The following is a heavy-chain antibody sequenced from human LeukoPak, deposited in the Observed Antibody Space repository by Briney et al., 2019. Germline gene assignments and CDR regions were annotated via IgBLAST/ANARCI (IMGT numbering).Heavy chain of an antibody. CDR3: TTDRDVLLWFGESLNFDY. CDR1: GFTFSNAW. CDR2: IKSKTDGCTT. V-gene: IGHV3-15*01. D-gene: IGHD3-10*01. J-gene: IGHJ4*02. Sequence: GGSLRLSCAASGFTFSNAWMSWVRQAPGKGLEWVGRIKSKTDGCTTDYAAAVKGRFTIAREDSKNTLYLQMNSLKTEDTAVYYCTTDRDVLLWFGESLNFDYWGQGTLVTVSS.